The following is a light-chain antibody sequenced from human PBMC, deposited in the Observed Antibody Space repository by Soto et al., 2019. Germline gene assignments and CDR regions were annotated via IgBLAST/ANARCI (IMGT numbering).Light chain of an antibody. V-gene: IGKV3D-11*01. J-gene: IGKJ5*01. CDR3: QQFHTYPIS. CDR2: LAS. CDR1: QAVNTR. Sequence: EIVLTQSPATLSSFPGDRVTLSCRASQAVNTRLAWYQHRPGQAPRLLIYLASNRAAGVPARFSGSGSGTDFTLTISRLEPEDFATYSCQQFHTYPISFGQGTRLEIK.